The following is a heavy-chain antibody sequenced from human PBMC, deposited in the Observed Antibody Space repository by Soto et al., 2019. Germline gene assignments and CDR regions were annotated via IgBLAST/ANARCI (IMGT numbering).Heavy chain of an antibody. J-gene: IGHJ6*02. CDR2: IVPVFPSV. CDR1: GGAFNHSA. V-gene: IGHV1-69*18. CDR3: SREMPSTAAAYFYYGLHV. Sequence: QVQLVQSGAEVKRPGSSVKVSCKASGGAFNHSAIYWVRQAPGQGLEWLGTIVPVFPSVYYAPRFQGRLTFSADGSTDTLYMMLTSLKSADPAVYSCSREMPSTAAAYFYYGLHVLGQGASVTVSS. D-gene: IGHD6-13*01.